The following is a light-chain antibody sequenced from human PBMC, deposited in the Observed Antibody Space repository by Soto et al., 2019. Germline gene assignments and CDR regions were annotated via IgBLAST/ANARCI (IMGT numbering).Light chain of an antibody. CDR1: QSISSW. CDR3: QQYNSYSWT. CDR2: DAS. Sequence: DLQMTQSPSSLYASIGDRVTITCRASQSISSWLAWYQQKPGKAPKLLIYDASSLESGVPSRFSGSGSGTEFTLTISSLQPDDFATYYCQQYNSYSWTFGQGTKVDIK. J-gene: IGKJ1*01. V-gene: IGKV1-5*01.